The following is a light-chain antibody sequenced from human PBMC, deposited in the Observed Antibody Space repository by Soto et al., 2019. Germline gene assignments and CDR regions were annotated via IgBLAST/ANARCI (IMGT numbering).Light chain of an antibody. Sequence: QSVLTQPPSVSGAPGQRVTICCTGSSSNIGAGHDVHWYQQLPGTAPKLLIYGNGNRPSGVPDRFSGSKSGTSASLAITGLQAEDEADYYCQSYDSSLSGSEVFGTGTKVTVL. J-gene: IGLJ1*01. CDR3: QSYDSSLSGSEV. V-gene: IGLV1-40*01. CDR1: SSNIGAGHD. CDR2: GNG.